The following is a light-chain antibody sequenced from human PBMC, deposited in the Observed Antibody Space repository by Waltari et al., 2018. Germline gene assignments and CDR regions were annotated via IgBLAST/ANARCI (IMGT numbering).Light chain of an antibody. CDR3: QQYYSTIFT. J-gene: IGKJ3*01. V-gene: IGKV4-1*01. CDR2: WAS. CDR1: QSVLYRSNNKNY. Sequence: DIVVTQYPDSLAVSLGERATINCKSSQSVLYRSNNKNYLAWYKQKPGQPPKLLIYWASTRESGVPDRFSGSGSGTDFTLTISSLQAEDVAVYYCQQYYSTIFTFGPGTKVDVK.